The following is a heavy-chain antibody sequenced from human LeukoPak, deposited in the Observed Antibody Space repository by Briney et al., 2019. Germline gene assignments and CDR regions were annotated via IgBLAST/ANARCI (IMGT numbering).Heavy chain of an antibody. J-gene: IGHJ4*02. CDR2: IYYSGST. CDR1: GGSISSSSYY. V-gene: IGHV4-39*01. D-gene: IGHD6-13*01. CDR3: ARLAGTWETYFDY. Sequence: PSETLSLTCTVSGGSISSSSYYWGWIRQPPGKGLEWIGSIYYSGSTYYNPSLKSRVTISVDTSKNQFSLKLSSVTAADTAVYYCARLAGTWETYFDYWGQGTLVTVSS.